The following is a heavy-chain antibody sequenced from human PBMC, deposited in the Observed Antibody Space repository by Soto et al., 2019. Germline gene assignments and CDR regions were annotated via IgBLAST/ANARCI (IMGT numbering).Heavy chain of an antibody. CDR1: GFTFSSYS. CDR2: ISSSSSYI. CDR3: AILLGAGTGWYFDL. J-gene: IGHJ2*01. V-gene: IGHV3-21*01. D-gene: IGHD6-19*01. Sequence: GGSLRLSCAASGFTFSSYSMNWVRQAPGKGLEWVSSISSSSSYIYYADSVKGRFTISRDNAKNSLYLQMNSLRAEDTAVYYCAILLGAGTGWYFDLWGRGTLVTVSS.